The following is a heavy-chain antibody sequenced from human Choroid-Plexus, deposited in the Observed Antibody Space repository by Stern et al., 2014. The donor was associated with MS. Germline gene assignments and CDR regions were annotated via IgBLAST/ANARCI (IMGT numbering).Heavy chain of an antibody. CDR3: AKDRQYLTYFFDH. J-gene: IGHJ5*02. Sequence: VQLVESGGGVVQPGGPLRLSCVASGFTFGSCAMHWVRQAPGKGREWGAGVSYDGSNKYYADSVKGRFTISRDNSQNTLYMQMSSLRPEDTAVYYCAKDRQYLTYFFDHWGQGSLVTVSS. D-gene: IGHD2/OR15-2a*01. V-gene: IGHV3-30*18. CDR1: GFTFGSCA. CDR2: VSYDGSNK.